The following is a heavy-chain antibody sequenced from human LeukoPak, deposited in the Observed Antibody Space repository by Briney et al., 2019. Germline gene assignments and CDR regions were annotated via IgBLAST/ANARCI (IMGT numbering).Heavy chain of an antibody. D-gene: IGHD5-18*01. CDR3: AKDFEQLWLPY. Sequence: PGRSLRLSCAASGFTFSSYGMHWVRQAPGKGLEWVAVISYDGSNKYYADSVKGRFTISRDNSKNTLYLQMNSLRAEDTAVYYCAKDFEQLWLPYWGQGTLVTVSS. J-gene: IGHJ4*02. CDR2: ISYDGSNK. CDR1: GFTFSSYG. V-gene: IGHV3-30*18.